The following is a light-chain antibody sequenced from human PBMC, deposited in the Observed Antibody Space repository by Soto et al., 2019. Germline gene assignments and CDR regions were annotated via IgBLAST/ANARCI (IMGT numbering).Light chain of an antibody. CDR2: WAS. CDR3: HQYESTPPI. V-gene: IGKV4-1*01. CDR1: QSVLYSSNNKNY. Sequence: DIVMTQSPESLAVSLGEMATINCKYSQSVLYSSNNKNYLAWYQQRPGQPPKLLIYWASTRESVVPDRFSGSGTWTDFTLTIYSLRADDGAVDYCHQYESTPPIFGQWTKLEIK. J-gene: IGKJ2*01.